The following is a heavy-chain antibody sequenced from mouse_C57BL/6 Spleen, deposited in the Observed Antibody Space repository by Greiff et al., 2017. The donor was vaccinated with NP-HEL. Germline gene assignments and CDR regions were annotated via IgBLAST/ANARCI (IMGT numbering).Heavy chain of an antibody. CDR2: INPYNGGT. CDR1: GYTFTDYY. D-gene: IGHD3-3*01. V-gene: IGHV1-19*01. J-gene: IGHJ2*01. Sequence: VHVKQSGPVLVKPGASVKMSCKASGYTFTDYYMNWVKQSHGKSLEWIGVINPYNGGTSYNQKFKGKATLTVDKSSSTAYMELNSLTSEDSAVYYCARVLGYWGQGTTLTVSS. CDR3: ARVLGY.